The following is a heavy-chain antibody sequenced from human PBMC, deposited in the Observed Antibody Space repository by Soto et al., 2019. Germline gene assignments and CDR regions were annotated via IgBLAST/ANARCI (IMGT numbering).Heavy chain of an antibody. CDR1: GFTFSSSW. CDR3: ARVDYYDRRFDS. J-gene: IGHJ4*02. D-gene: IGHD3-22*01. CDR2: IKEDGSEK. V-gene: IGHV3-7*03. Sequence: EVQLVESGGGLVQPGGSLRLSCAASGFTFSSSWMNWVRQAPGKGLEWVADIKEDGSEKYYVDSLKGRFTISRDNAKNSLYLQMNSLRAEDTAVYYCARVDYYDRRFDSWGQGTLVTVSS.